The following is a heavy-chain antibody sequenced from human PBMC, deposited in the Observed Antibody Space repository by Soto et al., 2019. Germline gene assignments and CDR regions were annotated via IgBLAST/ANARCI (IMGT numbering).Heavy chain of an antibody. CDR3: ARGGGLYSSSLPNWFDP. V-gene: IGHV1-8*01. CDR2: MNPNSGNT. D-gene: IGHD6-6*01. CDR1: GYTFTSYD. Sequence: GASVKVSCKASGYTFTSYDINWLRQSTGQGLEWMGWMNPNSGNTGYAQKFQGRVTMTRNTSISTAYMELSSLRSKDTAVYYCARGGGLYSSSLPNWFDPWGQGTLVTVSS. J-gene: IGHJ5*02.